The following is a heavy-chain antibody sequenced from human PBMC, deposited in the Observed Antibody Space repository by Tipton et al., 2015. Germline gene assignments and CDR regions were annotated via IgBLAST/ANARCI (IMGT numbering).Heavy chain of an antibody. CDR2: IIPMFGTA. CDR3: AREDCSGDSCSNYYYYKGMDV. D-gene: IGHD2-15*01. Sequence: QVQLVQSGAEVKKPGSSVKVSCKASGGTFSSYAISWVRQAPGQGLEWMGGIIPMFGTANYAQKFQGRVTITADESTSTAYMELSSLRSEDTAVYYRAREDCSGDSCSNYYYYKGMDVWGQGTKVTVSS. V-gene: IGHV1-69*01. J-gene: IGHJ6*02. CDR1: GGTFSSYA.